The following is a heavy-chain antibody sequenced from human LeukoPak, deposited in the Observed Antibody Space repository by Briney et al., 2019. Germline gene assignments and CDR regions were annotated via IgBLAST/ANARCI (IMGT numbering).Heavy chain of an antibody. Sequence: SETLSLTCTVSGGSISSYYWSWIRQPPGKGLEWIGYIYYSGSTNYNPSLRSRVTISVDTSKNQFSLKLSSVTAADTAVYYCARVEEGYGSGRRENYYYYYMDVWGKGTTVTISS. D-gene: IGHD3-10*01. J-gene: IGHJ6*03. CDR3: ARVEEGYGSGRRENYYYYYMDV. V-gene: IGHV4-59*08. CDR1: GGSISSYY. CDR2: IYYSGST.